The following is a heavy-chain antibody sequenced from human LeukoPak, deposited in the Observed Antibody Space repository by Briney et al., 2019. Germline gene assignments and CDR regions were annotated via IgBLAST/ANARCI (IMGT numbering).Heavy chain of an antibody. CDR1: GGSFSGYY. Sequence: SETLSLTCAVYGGSFSGYYWSWIRQPPGKGLEWIGEINHSGSTNYNPSLKSRVTISVDTSKNQCSLKLSSVTAADTAVYYCARGRVLLWFGTKNRFDYWGQGTLVTVSS. J-gene: IGHJ4*02. V-gene: IGHV4-34*01. CDR2: INHSGST. CDR3: ARGRVLLWFGTKNRFDY. D-gene: IGHD3-10*01.